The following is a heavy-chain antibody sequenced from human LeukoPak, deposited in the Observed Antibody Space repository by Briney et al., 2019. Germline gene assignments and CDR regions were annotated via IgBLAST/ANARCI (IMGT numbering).Heavy chain of an antibody. Sequence: GGSLRLSCATSGFTFSTYWMHWVRQAPGKGLVWVSRINSDGSSTSYANSVKGRFTISRDNTKNTLYLQMNSLRAEDTAVYYCARGSYNWNDEGVDYWGQGTLVTVSS. CDR1: GFTFSTYW. V-gene: IGHV3-74*01. J-gene: IGHJ4*02. D-gene: IGHD1-1*01. CDR3: ARGSYNWNDEGVDY. CDR2: INSDGSST.